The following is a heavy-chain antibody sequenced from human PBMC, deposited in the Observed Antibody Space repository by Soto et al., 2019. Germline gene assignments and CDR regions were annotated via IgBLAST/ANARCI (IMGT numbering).Heavy chain of an antibody. D-gene: IGHD6-19*01. CDR2: TYYRSKWYN. J-gene: IGHJ4*02. CDR1: GDSVSSISAA. V-gene: IGHV6-1*01. CDR3: ARDPGSGRDYIDY. Sequence: PSQTLSLTCAISGDSVSSISAAWTWMEQSPSRGLEWLGRTYYRSKWYNDYAVSVKSRITINPDTSKNQFSLQLNSVTPEDTAVYYCARDPGSGRDYIDYWGQGTVVTVSS.